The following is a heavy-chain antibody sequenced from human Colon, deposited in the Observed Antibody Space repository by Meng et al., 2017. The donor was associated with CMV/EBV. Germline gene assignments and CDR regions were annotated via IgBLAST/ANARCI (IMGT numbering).Heavy chain of an antibody. J-gene: IGHJ1*01. V-gene: IGHV4-59*01. CDR3: ALRGLAAGTFQH. D-gene: IGHD6-13*01. Sequence: VLPQKSGPRLVKPSETLSLPCAVSGGSMSGNCWSWIRQPPGKGLEWIGYVCYNGITDYNPSLKSRVTISGETSKNQFSLQVSSVTAADTAMYYCALRGLAAGTFQHWGQGALVTVSS. CDR1: GGSMSGNC. CDR2: VCYNGIT.